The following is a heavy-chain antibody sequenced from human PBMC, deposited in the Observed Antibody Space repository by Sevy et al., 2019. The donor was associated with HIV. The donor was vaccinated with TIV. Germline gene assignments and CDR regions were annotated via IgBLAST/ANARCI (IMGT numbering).Heavy chain of an antibody. CDR1: GFTFSSYG. Sequence: GGSLRLSCAASGFTFSSYGMHWVRQAPGKGLEWVAVIWYDGSNKYYADSVKGRFTISRDNSKNTLYLQLDSLRGEDTAVYYCARDPDIGDYVLLFDYWGQGTLVTVSS. CDR2: IWYDGSNK. CDR3: ARDPDIGDYVLLFDY. J-gene: IGHJ4*02. V-gene: IGHV3-33*01. D-gene: IGHD4-17*01.